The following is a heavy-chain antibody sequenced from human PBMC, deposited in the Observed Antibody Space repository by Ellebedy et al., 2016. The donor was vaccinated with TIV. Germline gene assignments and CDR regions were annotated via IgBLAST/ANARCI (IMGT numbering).Heavy chain of an antibody. CDR1: GGTFSSYA. J-gene: IGHJ6*02. CDR2: IIPIFGTA. CDR3: ATARVLAADPYYYYGMDV. V-gene: IGHV1-69*06. D-gene: IGHD3-10*01. Sequence: SVKVSXKASGGTFSSYAISWVRQAPGQGLEWMGGIIPIFGTANYAQKFQGRVTMTEDTSTDTAYMELSSLRSEDTAVYYCATARVLAADPYYYYGMDVWGQGTTVTVSS.